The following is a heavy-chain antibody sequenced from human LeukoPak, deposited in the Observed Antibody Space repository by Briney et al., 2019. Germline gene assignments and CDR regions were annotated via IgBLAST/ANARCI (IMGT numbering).Heavy chain of an antibody. J-gene: IGHJ4*02. Sequence: SETLSLTCTVSGGSISSYYWSWIRQPPGKGLEWIGEINHSGSTNYNPSLKSRVTISVDTSKNQFSLKLSSVTAADTAVYYCARDYLGTGYSSGWYGGFDYWGQGTLVTVSS. CDR2: INHSGST. V-gene: IGHV4-34*01. CDR1: GGSISSYY. D-gene: IGHD6-19*01. CDR3: ARDYLGTGYSSGWYGGFDY.